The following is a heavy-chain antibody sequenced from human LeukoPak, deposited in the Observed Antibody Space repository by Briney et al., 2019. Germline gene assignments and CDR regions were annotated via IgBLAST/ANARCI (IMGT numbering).Heavy chain of an antibody. V-gene: IGHV1-69-2*01. CDR2: VDPEDGET. CDR3: ATVEFFGIVGGFDY. D-gene: IGHD3-22*01. J-gene: IGHJ4*02. CDR1: GYTFTDYY. Sequence: ASVKISCKVSGYTFTDYYMHWVQQAPGKGLEQMGLVDPEDGETIYAEKFQGRVTITADTSTDTAYMELSSLRSEDTAVYYCATVEFFGIVGGFDYWGQGTLVTVSS.